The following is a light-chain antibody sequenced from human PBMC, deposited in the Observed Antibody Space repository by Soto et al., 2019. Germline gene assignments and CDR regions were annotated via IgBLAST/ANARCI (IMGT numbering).Light chain of an antibody. CDR1: QDITNY. CDR3: QQHSNLPLT. Sequence: IQVTQSPSSLSASVGDRVTITCQASQDITNYLNWHQQKPGIAPQLLIYDAFNLETGVPSRFSGSGYGTDFTLTISSLQPEDVATYYCQQHSNLPLTFGGGTKVEIK. V-gene: IGKV1-33*01. CDR2: DAF. J-gene: IGKJ4*01.